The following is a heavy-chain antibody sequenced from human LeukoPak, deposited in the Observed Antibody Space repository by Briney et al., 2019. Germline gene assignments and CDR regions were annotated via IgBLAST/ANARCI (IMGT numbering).Heavy chain of an antibody. Sequence: GGSLRLSCAASGFPFSNAWMSWVRQAPGRGLEWVSSIRPSGDNTYYGDSVKGRFTISRDNSKNTVYLQMNNMRVDDTAVYYCARVAGWHWFDPWGQGTLVTVSS. V-gene: IGHV3-23*01. J-gene: IGHJ5*02. CDR2: IRPSGDNT. CDR3: ARVAGWHWFDP. D-gene: IGHD6-19*01. CDR1: GFPFSNAW.